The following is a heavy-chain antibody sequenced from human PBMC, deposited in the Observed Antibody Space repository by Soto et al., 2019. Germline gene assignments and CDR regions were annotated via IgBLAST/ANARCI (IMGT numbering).Heavy chain of an antibody. CDR3: VSQRTTVITKAYFDY. D-gene: IGHD4-4*01. V-gene: IGHV4-39*01. Sequence: SETLSLTCTVSGGSVTNSSYYWGWIRQSPGKGLEWIGSVYYRGRSYSKSSVKSRVTISVDTSKNQFSLNLNSVTASDTAVYFCVSQRTTVITKAYFDYWGPGALVTVSS. CDR1: GGSVTNSSYY. J-gene: IGHJ4*02. CDR2: VYYRGRS.